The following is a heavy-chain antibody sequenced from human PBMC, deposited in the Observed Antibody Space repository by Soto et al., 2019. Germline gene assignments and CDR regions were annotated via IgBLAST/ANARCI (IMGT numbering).Heavy chain of an antibody. CDR2: ISRGVTTI. J-gene: IGHJ4*02. V-gene: IGHV3-48*03. Sequence: EVQLVESGGGLVQPGGSLRLSCAASGFTFSTYEMHWVRQAPGQGLEWISYISRGVTTIYYADSVKGRFTISRDSAKNSLYLQMNSLRAEDTAVYYCARGASGDSGYYFDYWGQGTLVTVSS. CDR3: ARGASGDSGYYFDY. D-gene: IGHD4-17*01. CDR1: GFTFSTYE.